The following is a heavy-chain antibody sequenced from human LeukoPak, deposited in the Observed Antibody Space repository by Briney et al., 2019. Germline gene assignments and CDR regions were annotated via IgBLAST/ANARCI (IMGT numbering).Heavy chain of an antibody. D-gene: IGHD5-24*01. CDR3: ARAKEEMTSILGFDY. CDR2: ICSGGNS. V-gene: IGHV3-53*01. CDR1: GLIVSSNY. Sequence: GGSLRLSCAASGLIVSSNYMTWVRQAPGKGLEWVSTICSGGNSYYADSVEGRFTVSRDDPRNTLYLQMNSLRAEDTAVYYCARAKEEMTSILGFDYWGQGTLVTVSS. J-gene: IGHJ4*02.